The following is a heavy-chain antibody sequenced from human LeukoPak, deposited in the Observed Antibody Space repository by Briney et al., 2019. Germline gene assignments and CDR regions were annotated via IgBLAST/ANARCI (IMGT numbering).Heavy chain of an antibody. D-gene: IGHD4-23*01. CDR2: ISGSGGST. CDR3: ARGDYGGESWGY. Sequence: PGGSLRLSCAASGFTFSSYAMSWVRQAPGKGLEWVSAISGSGGSTYYADSVKARFTISRDNSKNTLYLQMNSLRAEDTAVYYCARGDYGGESWGYWGQGTLVTVSS. J-gene: IGHJ4*02. CDR1: GFTFSSYA. V-gene: IGHV3-23*01.